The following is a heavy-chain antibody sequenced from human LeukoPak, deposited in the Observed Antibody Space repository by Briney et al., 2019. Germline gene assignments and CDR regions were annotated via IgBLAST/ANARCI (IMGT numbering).Heavy chain of an antibody. D-gene: IGHD3-10*01. V-gene: IGHV3-74*01. CDR1: GFTFSSYW. CDR2: INSDGSST. J-gene: IGHJ6*02. Sequence: GGSLRLSCAASGFTFSSYWMHWVRQAPGKGLVWVSRINSDGSSTSYADSVKGRFTISRDNAKNTLYLQMNSLRAEDTAVYYCARPSTYYYGSGSYQYGMDVWGQGTTVTVSS. CDR3: ARPSTYYYGSGSYQYGMDV.